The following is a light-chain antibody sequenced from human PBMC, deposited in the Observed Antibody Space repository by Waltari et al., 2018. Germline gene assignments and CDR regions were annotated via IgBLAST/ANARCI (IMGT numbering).Light chain of an antibody. CDR1: SSDIGVYNY. J-gene: IGLJ3*02. V-gene: IGLV2-11*01. CDR2: DVT. CDR3: CSYAGNFWV. Sequence: QSALTQPRSVSGSPGQSVTISCPGTSSDIGVYNYVSWYQRHPVKAPKLMIYDVTKRPSGVPDRFSGSKSGNTASLTISGLQAEDEADYYCCSYAGNFWVFGGGTKLTVL.